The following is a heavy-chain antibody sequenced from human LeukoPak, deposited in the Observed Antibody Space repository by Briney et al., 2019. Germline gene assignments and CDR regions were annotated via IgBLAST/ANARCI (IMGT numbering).Heavy chain of an antibody. CDR1: RFTLSNYW. CDR2: IKQDGSET. CDR3: ARQRGSDCLDY. Sequence: PGGSLRLSCAASRFTLSNYWRSWSRQAPGKGLEWVANIKQDGSETYYVDSVKGRFTITRDNAKNSLSLQMNSLRAEDTAVYYCARQRGSDCLDYWGQGTLVTVSS. J-gene: IGHJ4*02. V-gene: IGHV3-7*01. D-gene: IGHD2-21*02.